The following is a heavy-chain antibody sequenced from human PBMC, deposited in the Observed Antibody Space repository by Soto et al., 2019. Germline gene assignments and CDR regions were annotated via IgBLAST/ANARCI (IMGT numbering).Heavy chain of an antibody. CDR3: AREQKTEVTPAPDFMDV. CDR2: IRSDGGT. V-gene: IGHV3-74*01. Sequence: EVQLVEAGGGLVQPGGSLRLSCAASGFTFSIYWMEWVRQAPGKGLVWVSRIRSDGGTNYADSVKGRFTVSRDNAKNTLYLQMNSLRAEDSAVYYCAREQKTEVTPAPDFMDVWGKGTTVTVSS. J-gene: IGHJ6*03. D-gene: IGHD2-2*01. CDR1: GFTFSIYW.